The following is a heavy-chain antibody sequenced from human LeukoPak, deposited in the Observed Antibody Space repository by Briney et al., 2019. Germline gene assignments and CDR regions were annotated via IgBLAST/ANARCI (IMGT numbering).Heavy chain of an antibody. D-gene: IGHD3-10*01. J-gene: IGHJ2*01. CDR1: LDSLTRYY. CDR3: ARDHRSSWFGELSYWYFDL. Sequence: PSETLSLTCTLSLDSLTRYYWSCLPHPAGKGREWLGRIYTRASTNYNPSLKSRVTMSVDTSKNQFSLELSSVTAADTAVYYCARDHRSSWFGELSYWYFDLWGRGTMVTVSS. CDR2: IYTRAST. V-gene: IGHV4-4*07.